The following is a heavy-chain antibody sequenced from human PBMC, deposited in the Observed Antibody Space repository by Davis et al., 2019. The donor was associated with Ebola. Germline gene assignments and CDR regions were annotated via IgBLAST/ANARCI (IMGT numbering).Heavy chain of an antibody. CDR2: INPSGGST. D-gene: IGHD3-3*01. CDR3: ARDRKWGGGVTIFGVVESYYGMDV. Sequence: ASVKVSCQASGYTFTSYYMHWVRQASGQGLEWMGIINPSGGSTSYAQNFQGRVTMTRDTSTSTVYIELSSLRSEDTAVYYCARDRKWGGGVTIFGVVESYYGMDVWGQGTTVTVSS. V-gene: IGHV1-46*01. J-gene: IGHJ6*02. CDR1: GYTFTSYY.